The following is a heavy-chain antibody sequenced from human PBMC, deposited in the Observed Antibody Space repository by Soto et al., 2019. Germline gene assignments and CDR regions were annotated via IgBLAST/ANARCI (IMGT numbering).Heavy chain of an antibody. D-gene: IGHD3-10*01. Sequence: GGSLRLSCAASGFTFSSYWMHWVRQAPGKGLVWVSRINSDGSSTSYADSVKGRFTISRDNAKNTLYLQMNSLGAEDTAVYYCARDGRRGHDAFDIWGQGTMVTVSS. V-gene: IGHV3-74*01. CDR3: ARDGRRGHDAFDI. CDR2: INSDGSST. CDR1: GFTFSSYW. J-gene: IGHJ3*02.